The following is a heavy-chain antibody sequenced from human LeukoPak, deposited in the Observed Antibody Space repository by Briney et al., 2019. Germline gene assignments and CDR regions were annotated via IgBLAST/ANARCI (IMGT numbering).Heavy chain of an antibody. CDR1: GFTFSSYE. CDR3: ARDLPGSGSYYRNDAFDI. J-gene: IGHJ3*02. Sequence: GGSLRLSCAASGFTFSSYEMNWVRQAPGKGLEWVSYISSSGSTIYYADSVEGRFTISRDNAKNSLYLQMDSLRAEDTAVYYCARDLPGSGSYYRNDAFDIWGQGTMVTVSS. D-gene: IGHD3-10*01. V-gene: IGHV3-48*03. CDR2: ISSSGSTI.